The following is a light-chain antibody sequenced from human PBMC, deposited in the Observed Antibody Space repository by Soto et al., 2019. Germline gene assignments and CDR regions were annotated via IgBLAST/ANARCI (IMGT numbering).Light chain of an antibody. V-gene: IGKV3-15*01. CDR3: QQDSSWPLT. Sequence: PWERFTLSCMASQDIRSSLAWYQQKPGQAPRLLIYGASIRATGVPATFSGSGSGTEFTLSISSLQSEHLGVYYCQQDSSWPLTFGGGTKVDIK. J-gene: IGKJ4*01. CDR1: QDIRSS. CDR2: GAS.